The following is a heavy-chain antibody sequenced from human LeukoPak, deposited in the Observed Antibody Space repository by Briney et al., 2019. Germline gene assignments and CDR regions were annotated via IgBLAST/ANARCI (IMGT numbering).Heavy chain of an antibody. CDR1: GYTFTSYY. V-gene: IGHV1-46*01. Sequence: GASVKVSCKASGYTFTSYYMHWVRQAPGQGLEWMGIINPSGGSTSYARKFQGRVTMTRDMSTSTVYMELSSLRSEDTAVYYCAKAESLTGYYSLWGQGTLVTVSS. CDR2: INPSGGST. J-gene: IGHJ4*02. D-gene: IGHD3-9*01. CDR3: AKAESLTGYYSL.